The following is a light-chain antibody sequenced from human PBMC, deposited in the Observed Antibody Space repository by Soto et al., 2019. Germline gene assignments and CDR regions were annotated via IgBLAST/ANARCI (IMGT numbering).Light chain of an antibody. Sequence: DLPMTQSPSSLSASVGDRVTITCRASQTISHYLNWYQQKPGKAPKLLIYGASSLQSGVPSRFSGSGSGTDFTLSISSLQPEDFATYYCEQSYSTRWTFGQGTKVEIK. J-gene: IGKJ1*01. CDR2: GAS. CDR1: QTISHY. V-gene: IGKV1-39*01. CDR3: EQSYSTRWT.